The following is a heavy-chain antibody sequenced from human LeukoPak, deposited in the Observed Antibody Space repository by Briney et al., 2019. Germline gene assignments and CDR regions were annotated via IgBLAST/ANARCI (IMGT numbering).Heavy chain of an antibody. J-gene: IGHJ6*02. CDR1: GGSFSGYY. CDR3: ALSSSAPLFYYYYGMDV. CDR2: INHSGST. V-gene: IGHV4-34*01. Sequence: PSETLSLTCAVYGGSFSGYYWSWIRQPPGKGLEWIGEINHSGSTNYNPSLKSRVTISVDTSKSQFSLKLSSVTAADTAVYYCALSSSAPLFYYYYGMDVWGQGTTVTVSS. D-gene: IGHD6-6*01.